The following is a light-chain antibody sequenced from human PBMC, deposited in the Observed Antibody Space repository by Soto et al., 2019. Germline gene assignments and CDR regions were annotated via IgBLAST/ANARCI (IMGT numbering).Light chain of an antibody. V-gene: IGKV1-9*01. CDR2: AAS. CDR1: QDISSF. CDR3: QQLNSYPLT. Sequence: GDRVTITCRASQDISSFLAWYQQKPGKAPRLLIYAASTLQSGVPSRFSGSGSGTDFTLTISSLQPEDFVTYFCQQLNSYPLTFGQGTRLEIK. J-gene: IGKJ5*01.